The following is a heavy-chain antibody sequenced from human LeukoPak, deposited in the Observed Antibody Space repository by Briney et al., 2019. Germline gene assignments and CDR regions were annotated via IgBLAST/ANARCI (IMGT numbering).Heavy chain of an antibody. V-gene: IGHV3-53*01. CDR1: GFTVSSNY. Sequence: GGSLRLSCAASGFTVSSNYMSWVRQAPGKGLEWVSVIYSGGSTYYADSVKGRFTISRDNSKNTLYLQMNSLRAEDTAVYCCARESRYSSSWFYGMDVWGQGTTVTVSS. J-gene: IGHJ6*02. CDR2: IYSGGST. CDR3: ARESRYSSSWFYGMDV. D-gene: IGHD6-13*01.